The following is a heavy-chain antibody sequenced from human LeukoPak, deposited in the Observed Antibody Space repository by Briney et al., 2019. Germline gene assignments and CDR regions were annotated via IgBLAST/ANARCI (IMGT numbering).Heavy chain of an antibody. J-gene: IGHJ4*02. D-gene: IGHD5-18*01. V-gene: IGHV3-9*01. Sequence: GGSLRLSCAASGFTFDDYAMHWVRQAPGKGLEWVSGISWNSGSIGYADSVKGRFTISRDNSKNTLYLQMNSLRAEDTAVYYCAKQIAIQLWLGVDYWGQGTLVTVSS. CDR2: ISWNSGSI. CDR3: AKQIAIQLWLGVDY. CDR1: GFTFDDYA.